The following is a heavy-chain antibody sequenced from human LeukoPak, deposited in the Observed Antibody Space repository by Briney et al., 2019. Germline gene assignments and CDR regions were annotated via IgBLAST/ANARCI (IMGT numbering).Heavy chain of an antibody. CDR2: ISYDGSNK. J-gene: IGHJ6*04. CDR1: GFTFSSYG. Sequence: GRSLRLSCAASGFTFSSYGMHWVRQAPGKGLEWVAVISYDGSNKYYADSVKGRFTISRDNSKNSLYLQMNSLRAEDTAVYYCAREVRSYGMDVWGKGTTVTVSS. D-gene: IGHD3-10*01. V-gene: IGHV3-30*03. CDR3: AREVRSYGMDV.